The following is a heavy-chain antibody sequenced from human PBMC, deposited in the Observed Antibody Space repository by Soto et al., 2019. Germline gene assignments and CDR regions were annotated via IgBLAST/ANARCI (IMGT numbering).Heavy chain of an antibody. CDR1: C. CDR2: IDPSDSYT. Sequence: CTRSVRKMPGKGLEWMGRIDPSDSYTNYSPSFQGHVTISADKSISTAYLQWSSLKASDTAMYYCARQVIRCSSTSCYSYFAYWGQGTLVTVSS. J-gene: IGHJ4*02. D-gene: IGHD2-2*01. CDR3: ARQVIRCSSTSCYSYFAY. V-gene: IGHV5-10-1*01.